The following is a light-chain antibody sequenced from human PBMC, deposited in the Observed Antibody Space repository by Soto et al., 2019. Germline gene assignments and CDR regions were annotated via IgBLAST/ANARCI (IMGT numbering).Light chain of an antibody. CDR2: AAS. CDR1: QSISSY. J-gene: IGKJ1*01. V-gene: IGKV1-39*01. CDR3: QQSYSTPQT. Sequence: DIQMTQSPSSLSASVGDRVTITCRASQSISSYLNWYQQKPGKAPKLLIYAASTLQSGVPSRFSGGGSGTDLPLTIRRLQPEDFTTFYCQQSYSTPQTFGQGTKVEIK.